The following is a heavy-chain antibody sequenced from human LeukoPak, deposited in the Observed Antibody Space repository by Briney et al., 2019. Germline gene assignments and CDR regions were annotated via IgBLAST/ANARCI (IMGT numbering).Heavy chain of an antibody. CDR3: ARVPIVYFDWLFTNYYYYGMDV. V-gene: IGHV4-31*03. J-gene: IGHJ6*02. D-gene: IGHD3-9*01. Sequence: SQTLSLTCTVSGGSISSGGYYWSWIRQHPGKGLEWIGYIYYSGSTYYNPSLKSRVTISVDTSKNQFSLKLSSVTAADTAVYYCARVPIVYFDWLFTNYYYYGMDVWGQGTTVTVSS. CDR2: IYYSGST. CDR1: GGSISSGGYY.